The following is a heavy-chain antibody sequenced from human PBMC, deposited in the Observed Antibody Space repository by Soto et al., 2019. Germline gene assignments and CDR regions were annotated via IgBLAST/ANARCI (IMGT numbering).Heavy chain of an antibody. Sequence: GASVKVSCKASGYTFTSYAMHWVRQAPGQRLEWMGWINAGNGNTKYSQKFQGRVTITRDTSASTAYMELSSLRSEDTAVYYCARVSSRVLRFLESPPPYDYWGQGTLVTVSS. CDR2: INAGNGNT. CDR1: GYTFTSYA. J-gene: IGHJ4*02. V-gene: IGHV1-3*01. CDR3: ARVSSRVLRFLESPPPYDY. D-gene: IGHD3-3*01.